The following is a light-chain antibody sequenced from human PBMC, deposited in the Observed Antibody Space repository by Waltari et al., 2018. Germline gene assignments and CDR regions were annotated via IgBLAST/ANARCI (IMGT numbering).Light chain of an antibody. V-gene: IGKV4-1*01. Sequence: DIVMTQSPDSLPVSLGERATINCQSSQRLLSASNNKNHIAWYQQKPGQPPKLLIHWASTRQSGVPDRFRASGSGTDFTLTISCLQAEDVAVYYCQQYSTVPVTFGGGTKVEIK. CDR2: WAS. J-gene: IGKJ4*01. CDR1: QRLLSASNNKNH. CDR3: QQYSTVPVT.